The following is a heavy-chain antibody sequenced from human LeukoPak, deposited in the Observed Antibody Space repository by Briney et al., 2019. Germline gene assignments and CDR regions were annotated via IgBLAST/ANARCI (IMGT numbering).Heavy chain of an antibody. CDR2: IYYSGST. J-gene: IGHJ6*02. V-gene: IGHV4-59*01. CDR3: ASIAVAGTRYYYYGMDV. D-gene: IGHD6-19*01. Sequence: SETLSLTCTVSGGSISSYYWSWIRQPPGKGLEWIGYIYYSGSTNYNPSLKSRVTISVDTSKNQFSLKLSSVTAADTAVYYCASIAVAGTRYYYYGMDVWGQGTTVTVSS. CDR1: GGSISSYY.